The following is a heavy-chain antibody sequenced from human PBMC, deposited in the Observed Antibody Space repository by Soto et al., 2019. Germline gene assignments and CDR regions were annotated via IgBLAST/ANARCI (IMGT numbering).Heavy chain of an antibody. CDR2: IYTSGST. Sequence: PSETLSLTCTVSGGSISSSSYYWGWIRQPPGKGLEWIGRIYTSGSTNYNPSLKSRVTMSVDTSKNQFSLKLSSVTAADTAVYYCARDGASSYNWFDPWGQGTLVTVSS. D-gene: IGHD6-19*01. CDR3: ARDGASSYNWFDP. V-gene: IGHV4-39*07. CDR1: GGSISSSSYY. J-gene: IGHJ5*02.